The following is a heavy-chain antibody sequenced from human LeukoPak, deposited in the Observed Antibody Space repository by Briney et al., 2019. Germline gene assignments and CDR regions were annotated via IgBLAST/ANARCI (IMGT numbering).Heavy chain of an antibody. CDR3: AKDWGLRYFDGLPTNFDY. CDR2: ISGSGGST. D-gene: IGHD3-9*01. CDR1: GFTFSSYA. V-gene: IGHV3-23*01. Sequence: GGSLRLSCAASGFTFSSYAMSWVRQAPGKGLEWVSAISGSGGSTYYADSVKGRFTISRDNSKNTLYLQMNSLRAEDTAVYYCAKDWGLRYFDGLPTNFDYWGQGTLVTVSS. J-gene: IGHJ4*02.